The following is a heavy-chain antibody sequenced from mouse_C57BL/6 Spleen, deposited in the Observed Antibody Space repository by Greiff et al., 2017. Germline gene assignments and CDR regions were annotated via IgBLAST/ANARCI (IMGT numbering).Heavy chain of an antibody. CDR3: ASYYGSSPYYCYY. CDR1: GYAFSSSW. D-gene: IGHD1-1*01. J-gene: IGHJ2*01. Sequence: QVQLQQSGPELVKPGASVKISCKASGYAFSSSWMNWVKQRPGKGLEWIGRIYPGDGDTNYNGKFKGQATLTADKSSSTAYMQISILTSEDSAVYFCASYYGSSPYYCYYWGQGTTLTVSS. V-gene: IGHV1-82*01. CDR2: IYPGDGDT.